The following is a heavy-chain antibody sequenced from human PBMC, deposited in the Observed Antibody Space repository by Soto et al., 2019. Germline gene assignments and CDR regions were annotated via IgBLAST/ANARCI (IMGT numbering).Heavy chain of an antibody. V-gene: IGHV4-59*01. CDR3: ARVTVAELSFDY. CDR2: IYYSGST. CDR1: GGSISSYY. J-gene: IGHJ4*02. D-gene: IGHD6-19*01. Sequence: SETLSLTCTVSGGSISSYYWSWIRQPPGKGLEWIGYIYYSGSTNYNPSLKSRVTISVDTSKNQFSLKLSSVTAADTAVYYCARVTVAELSFDYWGQGTLVTVSS.